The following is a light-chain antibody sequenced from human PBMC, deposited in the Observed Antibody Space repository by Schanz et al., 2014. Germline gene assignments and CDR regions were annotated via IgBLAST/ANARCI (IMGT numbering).Light chain of an antibody. CDR2: DAS. CDR3: QQHGSSLT. V-gene: IGKV3-20*01. Sequence: EIVLTQSPGTLSLSPGERATLSCRASQNVASYLAWYQQRPGRAPRLLIYDASNRATGIPARFSGSGSGTDFTLTISRLEPEDFAVYYCQQHGSSLTFGPGTKVDVK. J-gene: IGKJ3*01. CDR1: QNVASY.